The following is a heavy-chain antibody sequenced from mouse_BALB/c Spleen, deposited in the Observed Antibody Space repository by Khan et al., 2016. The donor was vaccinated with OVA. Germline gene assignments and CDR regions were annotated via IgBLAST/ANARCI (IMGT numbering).Heavy chain of an antibody. CDR2: IWSDGST. CDR3: ARQPYYHYNIMDY. J-gene: IGHJ4*01. Sequence: QVQLKQSGPGLVAPSQSLSITCTISGFSLTNYGVHWVRQPPGQGLEWLVVIWSDGSTTYNSALKSRLTISKDNSKSKVFLKMNSLQTDDTAMYFCARQPYYHYNIMDYWGQGTSVTVSS. CDR1: GFSLTNYG. V-gene: IGHV2-6-1*01. D-gene: IGHD2-10*01.